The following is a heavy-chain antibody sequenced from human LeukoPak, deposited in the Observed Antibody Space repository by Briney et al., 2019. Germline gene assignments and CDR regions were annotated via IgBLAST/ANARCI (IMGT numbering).Heavy chain of an antibody. Sequence: GGSLRLSCAASGFTFSSYGMHWVRQAPGKGLEWVAVIWYDGSNKYYADSVKGRFTISRDNSKNTLYLQMNSLRAEDTAVYYCARGLGKGSSDYWGQGTLVTVSS. CDR3: ARGLGKGSSDY. CDR2: IWYDGSNK. D-gene: IGHD6-6*01. J-gene: IGHJ4*02. CDR1: GFTFSSYG. V-gene: IGHV3-33*01.